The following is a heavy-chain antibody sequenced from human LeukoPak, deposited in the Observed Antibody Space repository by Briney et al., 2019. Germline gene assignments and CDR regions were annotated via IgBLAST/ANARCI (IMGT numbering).Heavy chain of an antibody. V-gene: IGHV3-9*01. CDR2: ISWNSGSI. Sequence: ALRLSFSASWFPFDGYSMDWVPETPGKGLGWVSGISWNSGSIGYADSVKGRFTISRDNAKNTVYLQMNSLRAEDTAVYYCARVLSGSWDWFDPWGQGTLVTVSS. CDR1: WFPFDGYS. CDR3: ARVLSGSWDWFDP. J-gene: IGHJ5*02. D-gene: IGHD3-22*01.